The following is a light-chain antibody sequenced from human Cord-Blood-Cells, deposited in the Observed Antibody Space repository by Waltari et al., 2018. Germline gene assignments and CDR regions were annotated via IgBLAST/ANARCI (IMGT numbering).Light chain of an antibody. CDR2: RNK. CDR1: SSNIGSNY. CDR3: AAWDDSLSGWV. Sequence: QSVLTQPPSASGTPGQRVTISCSGSSSNIGSNYVYWYQQRPGTAPKLLIYRNKQRPAGVPDRVSGSKSGTSASLAISGLRSEDEADYYCAAWDDSLSGWVFGGGTKLTVL. V-gene: IGLV1-47*01. J-gene: IGLJ3*02.